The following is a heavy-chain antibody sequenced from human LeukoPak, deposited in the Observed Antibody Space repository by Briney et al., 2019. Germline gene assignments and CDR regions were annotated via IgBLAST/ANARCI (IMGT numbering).Heavy chain of an antibody. CDR1: GGSISSSNW. Sequence: SGTLSLTCAVSGGSISSSNWWSWVRQPAGKELEWIGRIYTSGSTNYNPSLKSRVTMSVDTSKNQFSLKLNSVTAADTAVYYCASHKGWGYYMDVXXXGXTVTVSS. CDR3: ASHKGWGYYMDV. V-gene: IGHV4-4*07. D-gene: IGHD6-19*01. J-gene: IGHJ6*03. CDR2: IYTSGST.